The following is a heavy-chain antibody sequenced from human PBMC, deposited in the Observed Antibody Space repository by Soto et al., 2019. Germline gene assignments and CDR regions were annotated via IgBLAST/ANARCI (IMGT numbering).Heavy chain of an antibody. CDR2: ISTGSSYI. CDR3: ASERYSYGYFDS. J-gene: IGHJ4*02. V-gene: IGHV3-21*01. Sequence: GGSLRLSCAASGFTFTSYSMNRVRQAPGKGLEWVSSISTGSSYIYYADSIKGRFTISRDNAKNSLYLQMNSLRAEDTAVYYCASERYSYGYFDSWGQGTLVTVSS. CDR1: GFTFTSYS. D-gene: IGHD5-18*01.